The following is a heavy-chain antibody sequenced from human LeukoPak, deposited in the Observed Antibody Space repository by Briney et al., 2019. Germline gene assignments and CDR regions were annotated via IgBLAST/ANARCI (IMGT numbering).Heavy chain of an antibody. Sequence: PGGSLRLSYAACGFTLSSYAMLGVRHAPGKGLEWVSAIIGSGGSTYYADSVKGRFTISRDNYKNTLYLQMSSLRAEDTAVYYCAKGLYMVRGVIITTYYFDYWGQGTLVTVSS. D-gene: IGHD3-10*01. CDR2: IIGSGGST. J-gene: IGHJ4*02. V-gene: IGHV3-23*01. CDR3: AKGLYMVRGVIITTYYFDY. CDR1: GFTLSSYA.